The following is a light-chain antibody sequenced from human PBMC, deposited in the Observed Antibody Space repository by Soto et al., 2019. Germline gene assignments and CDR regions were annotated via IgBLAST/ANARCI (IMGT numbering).Light chain of an antibody. CDR2: GAS. CDR1: QSVSSN. V-gene: IGKV3-15*01. CDR3: QQYGSSLWT. Sequence: EIVMTQSPATLSVSPGERATLSCRASQSVSSNLAWYQQQPGQAPRLLIEGASTRATGIPARFSGSGSGTDFTLTISRLEREDFAVYYCQQYGSSLWTFGQGTRLEI. J-gene: IGKJ5*01.